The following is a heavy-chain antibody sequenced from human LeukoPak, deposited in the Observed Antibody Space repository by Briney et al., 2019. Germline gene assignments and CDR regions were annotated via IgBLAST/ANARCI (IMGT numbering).Heavy chain of an antibody. V-gene: IGHV3-30*04. Sequence: GGSLRLSCAASGFTFSSYAMHWVRQAPGKGLEWVAVISYDGSNKYYADSVKGRFTISRDNSKNTLYLQMNSLRAEDTAVYYCAKDWYYYDSSGYYWDAFDIWGQGTMVTVSS. CDR3: AKDWYYYDSSGYYWDAFDI. CDR1: GFTFSSYA. CDR2: ISYDGSNK. J-gene: IGHJ3*02. D-gene: IGHD3-22*01.